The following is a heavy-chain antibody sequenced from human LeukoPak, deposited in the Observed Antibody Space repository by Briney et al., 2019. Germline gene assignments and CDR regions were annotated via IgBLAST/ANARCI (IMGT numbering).Heavy chain of an antibody. CDR3: ATSSYGGNSADY. CDR2: FDPEDGET. J-gene: IGHJ4*02. Sequence: ASVKVSCKVSGYTITELSMHWVRQAPGKGHEWMGGFDPEDGETIYAQKFQGRVTMTEDTSTDTAYMELSSLRSEDTAVYYCATSSYGGNSADYWGQGTLVTVSS. CDR1: GYTITELS. D-gene: IGHD4-23*01. V-gene: IGHV1-24*01.